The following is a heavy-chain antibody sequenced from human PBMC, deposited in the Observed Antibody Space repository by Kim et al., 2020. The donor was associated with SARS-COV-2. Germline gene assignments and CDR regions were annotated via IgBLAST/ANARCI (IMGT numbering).Heavy chain of an antibody. V-gene: IGHV4-38-2*02. J-gene: IGHJ5*02. CDR2: IYHSGST. Sequence: SETLSLTCTVSGYSISSGYYWGWIRQPPGKGLEWIGSIYHSGSTYYNPSLKSRVTISVDTSKNQFSLKLSSVTAADTAVYYCASTDYDILTGYYWFDPWG. CDR1: GYSISSGYY. D-gene: IGHD3-9*01. CDR3: ASTDYDILTGYYWFDP.